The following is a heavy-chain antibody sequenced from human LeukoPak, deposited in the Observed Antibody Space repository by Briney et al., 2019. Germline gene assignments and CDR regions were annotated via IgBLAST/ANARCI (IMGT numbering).Heavy chain of an antibody. D-gene: IGHD2-15*01. V-gene: IGHV1-2*02. CDR3: AKDSDIVVVVAATRTDDAFDI. J-gene: IGHJ3*02. CDR2: INPNSGGT. Sequence: ASVKVSCKASGYTFTGYYMHWVRQAPGQGLEWMGWINPNSGGTNYAQKFQGRVTMTRDTSISTAYMELSRLRSDDTAVYYCAKDSDIVVVVAATRTDDAFDIWGQGTMVTVSS. CDR1: GYTFTGYY.